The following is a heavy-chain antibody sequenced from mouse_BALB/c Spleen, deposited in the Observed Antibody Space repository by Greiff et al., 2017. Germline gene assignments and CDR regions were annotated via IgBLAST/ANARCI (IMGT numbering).Heavy chain of an antibody. CDR3: ARQKNWDYFDY. V-gene: IGHV5-12-1*01. CDR1: GFAFSSYD. CDR2: ISSGGGST. D-gene: IGHD4-1*01. Sequence: EVQGVESGGGLVKPGGSLKLSCAASGFAFSSYDMSWVRQTPEKRLEWVAYISSGGGSTYYPDTVKGRFTISRDNAKNTLYLQMSSLKSEDTAMYYCARQKNWDYFDYWGQGTTLTVSS. J-gene: IGHJ2*01.